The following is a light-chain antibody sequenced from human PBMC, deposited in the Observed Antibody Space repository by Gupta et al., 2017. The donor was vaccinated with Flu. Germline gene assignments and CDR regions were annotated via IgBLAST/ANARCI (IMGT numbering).Light chain of an antibody. CDR3: LQHNAYPQT. CDR2: STS. J-gene: IGKJ1*01. CDR1: QGIGNS. V-gene: IGKV1-17*01. Sequence: DIQMTQSTSSLSASVGDRVTITCRASQGIGNSLSWYQHKPGKPPKSLIYSTSNLQSWVSSRFSGSGSGTDFTLAINSLQPEDSATYFCLQHNAYPQTFGQGTQVEI.